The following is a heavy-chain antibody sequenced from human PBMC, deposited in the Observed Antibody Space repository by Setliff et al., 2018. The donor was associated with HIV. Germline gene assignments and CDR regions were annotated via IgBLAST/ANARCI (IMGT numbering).Heavy chain of an antibody. CDR2: ISGYGNR. D-gene: IGHD3-10*01. CDR1: SNTFINDV. J-gene: IGHJ3*02. Sequence: GASVKVSCKASSNTFINDVFNWVRQAPGQGLEWMGWISGYGNRKYAQKFEGRLTVTTDTSTSTAYMELRTLRSDDTAVYFCASGRGIYGSGALEAYDIWGQGTMVTVSS. CDR3: ASGRGIYGSGALEAYDI. V-gene: IGHV1-18*04.